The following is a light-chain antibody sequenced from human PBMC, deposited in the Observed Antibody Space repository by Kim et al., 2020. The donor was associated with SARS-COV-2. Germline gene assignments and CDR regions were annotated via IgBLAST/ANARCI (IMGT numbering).Light chain of an antibody. Sequence: GQKVTISCSGSSSNIGKNYVCWYQQLPGTAPKLFIYDNNKRPSGIPDRFSGSKSGTSATLGITGLQTGDEADYYCGTWDSSLSPVVFGGGTQLTVL. CDR2: DNN. CDR1: SSNIGKNY. V-gene: IGLV1-51*01. CDR3: GTWDSSLSPVV. J-gene: IGLJ2*01.